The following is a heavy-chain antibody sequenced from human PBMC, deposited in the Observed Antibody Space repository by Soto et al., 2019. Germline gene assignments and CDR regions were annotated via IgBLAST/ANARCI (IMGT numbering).Heavy chain of an antibody. D-gene: IGHD2-15*01. Sequence: ASVKVSCKASGYTFTSYGISWVRQAPGQGLEWMGWISAYNGNTNYAQKLQGRVTMTTDTSTRTAYMELRSLRSDDTAVYYCARDAPGGYPHSDYGTDVWGQGTTVTLSS. J-gene: IGHJ6*02. CDR1: GYTFTSYG. CDR2: ISAYNGNT. V-gene: IGHV1-18*01. CDR3: ARDAPGGYPHSDYGTDV.